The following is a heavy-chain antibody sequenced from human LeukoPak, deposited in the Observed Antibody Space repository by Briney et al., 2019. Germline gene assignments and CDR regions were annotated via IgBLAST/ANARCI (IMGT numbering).Heavy chain of an antibody. V-gene: IGHV1-2*02. CDR2: INPNSGGE. CDR1: GYTFTSYY. Sequence: ASVKVSCKASGYTFTSYYMHWGGQAPGQGGEGRGGINPNSGGENYAQKFQGRVTMTRATSISTAYMELSRLRSDDTAVYYCARGVHVWGSYRYFDSWGQGTLVTVSS. CDR3: ARGVHVWGSYRYFDS. J-gene: IGHJ4*02. D-gene: IGHD3-16*02.